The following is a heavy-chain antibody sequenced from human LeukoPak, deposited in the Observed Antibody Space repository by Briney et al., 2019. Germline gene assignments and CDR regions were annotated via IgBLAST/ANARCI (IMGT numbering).Heavy chain of an antibody. Sequence: ASVKVSCKASGYTFTSYDINWVRQATGQGLEWMGWMNPNSGNTGYAQKFQGRVTMTRNTSISTAYMELSSLRSEDTAVYYCARGTYYDTLTGYYYGMGVWGQGTTVTVSS. CDR2: MNPNSGNT. V-gene: IGHV1-8*01. J-gene: IGHJ6*02. D-gene: IGHD3-9*01. CDR3: ARGTYYDTLTGYYYGMGV. CDR1: GYTFTSYD.